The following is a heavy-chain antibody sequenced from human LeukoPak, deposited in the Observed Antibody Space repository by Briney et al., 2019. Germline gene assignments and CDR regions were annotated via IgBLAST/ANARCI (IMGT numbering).Heavy chain of an antibody. J-gene: IGHJ4*02. V-gene: IGHV3-30-3*01. D-gene: IGHD5-12*01. Sequence: GGSLRLSCAASGFTFSSYAMHWVRQAPGKGLEWVAVISYDGSNKYYADSVKGRFTISRDNSENTLYLQMNSLRAEDTAVYYCAPEIKVATKSLANWGQGTLVTVSS. CDR2: ISYDGSNK. CDR1: GFTFSSYA. CDR3: APEIKVATKSLAN.